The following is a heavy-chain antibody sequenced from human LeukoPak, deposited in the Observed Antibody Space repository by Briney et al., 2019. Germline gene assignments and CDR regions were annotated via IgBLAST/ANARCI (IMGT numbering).Heavy chain of an antibody. CDR2: TYYSGST. J-gene: IGHJ3*02. Sequence: KPSETLSLTCTVSGGSISSYYWSWIRQPPGKGLEWIGYTYYSGSTNYNPSLKSRVTISVDTSKNQFSLKLSSVTAADTAVYYCARRPINGAFDIWGQGTMVTVSS. CDR3: ARRPINGAFDI. D-gene: IGHD5-24*01. CDR1: GGSISSYY. V-gene: IGHV4-59*08.